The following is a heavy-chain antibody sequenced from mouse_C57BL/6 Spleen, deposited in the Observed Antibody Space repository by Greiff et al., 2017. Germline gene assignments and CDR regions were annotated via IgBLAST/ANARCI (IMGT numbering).Heavy chain of an antibody. Sequence: EVKLVESEGGLVQPGSSMKLSCTASGFTFSDYYMAWVRQVPEKGLEWVANINYDGSSTYYLDSLKSRFIISRDNAKNILYLQMSSLKSEDTATYYCARGEDYDGAMDYWGQGSSVTVSS. V-gene: IGHV5-16*01. J-gene: IGHJ4*01. CDR2: INYDGSST. D-gene: IGHD2-4*01. CDR1: GFTFSDYY. CDR3: ARGEDYDGAMDY.